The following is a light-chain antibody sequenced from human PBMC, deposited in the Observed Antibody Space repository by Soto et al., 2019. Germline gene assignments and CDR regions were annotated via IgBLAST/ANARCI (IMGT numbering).Light chain of an antibody. CDR3: QQYANYPLT. V-gene: IGKV1D-16*01. Sequence: DIQMTQSPSVLSASIGDRITITCRASQTINKWLAWYQQKPKQAPKSLIYATSVLQSGVPSRFSGSGSGTDFTLTISSLQPEDFATYYCQQYANYPLTFGQGTRLEIK. CDR1: QTINKW. J-gene: IGKJ5*01. CDR2: ATS.